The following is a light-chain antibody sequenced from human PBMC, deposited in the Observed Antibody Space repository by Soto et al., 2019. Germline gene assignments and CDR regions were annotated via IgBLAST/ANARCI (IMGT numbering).Light chain of an antibody. CDR1: QSVSSY. CDR2: DAS. Sequence: EIVLTQSPAILSMSPGERATLSCRASQSVSSYFAWYQQKPGQAPRLLIYDASNRATGVPARFSGSGSGTDFTLTISSLEPEDFAVYYCQHRRYWPVTFAQGTKVDIK. J-gene: IGKJ1*01. V-gene: IGKV3-11*01. CDR3: QHRRYWPVT.